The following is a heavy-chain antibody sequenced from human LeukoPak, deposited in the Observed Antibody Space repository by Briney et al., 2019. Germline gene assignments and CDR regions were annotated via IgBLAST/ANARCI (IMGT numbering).Heavy chain of an antibody. CDR1: GYTFTSYG. J-gene: IGHJ6*03. V-gene: IGHV1-18*01. Sequence: ASVKVSCKASGYTFTSYGISWVRQAPGQGLEWMGWISAYNGNTNYAQKLQGRVTMTTDTSTSTAYMELRSLRSDDTAVYYCARVGVVVAATYYYYMDVWGKGTTVTVSS. D-gene: IGHD2-15*01. CDR3: ARVGVVVAATYYYYMDV. CDR2: ISAYNGNT.